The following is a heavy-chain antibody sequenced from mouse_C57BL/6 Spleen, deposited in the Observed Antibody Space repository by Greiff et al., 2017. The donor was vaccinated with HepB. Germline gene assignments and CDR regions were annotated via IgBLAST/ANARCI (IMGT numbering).Heavy chain of an antibody. CDR2: SRNKANDYTT. J-gene: IGHJ3*01. D-gene: IGHD1-1*01. V-gene: IGHV7-1*01. CDR1: GFTFSDFY. Sequence: EVQGVESGGGLVQSGRSLRLSCATSGFTFSDFYMEWVRQAPGKGLEWIAASRNKANDYTTEYSASVKGRFIVSRDTSQSILYLQMNALRAEDTAIYYCARDENYGSSSWFAYWGQGTLVTVSA. CDR3: ARDENYGSSSWFAY.